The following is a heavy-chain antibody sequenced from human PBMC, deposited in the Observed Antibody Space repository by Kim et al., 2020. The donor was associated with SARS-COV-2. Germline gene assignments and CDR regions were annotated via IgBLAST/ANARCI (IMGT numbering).Heavy chain of an antibody. CDR2: IWYDGSNK. J-gene: IGHJ4*02. CDR3: ARDSEMRRNQLLLFWH. D-gene: IGHD2-2*01. V-gene: IGHV3-33*01. CDR1: GFTFSSYG. Sequence: GGSLRLSCAASGFTFSSYGMHWVRQAPGKGLEWVAVIWYDGSNKYYADSVKGRFTISRDNSKNTLYLQMNSLRAEDTAVYYCARDSEMRRNQLLLFWHWGQGTLVTISS.